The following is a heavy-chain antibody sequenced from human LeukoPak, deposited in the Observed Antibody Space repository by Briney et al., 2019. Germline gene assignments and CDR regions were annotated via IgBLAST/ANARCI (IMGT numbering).Heavy chain of an antibody. CDR3: ARVAVAGGEYNWFDP. CDR1: GFTVSSNY. D-gene: IGHD6-19*01. CDR2: IYSGGST. J-gene: IGHJ5*02. Sequence: PGGSLRLSCVASGFTVSSNYMSWVRQAPGKGLEWVSVIYSGGSTYYADSVKGRFTISRHNSKNTLYLQMNSLRAEDTAVYYCARVAVAGGEYNWFDPWGQGTLVTVSS. V-gene: IGHV3-53*04.